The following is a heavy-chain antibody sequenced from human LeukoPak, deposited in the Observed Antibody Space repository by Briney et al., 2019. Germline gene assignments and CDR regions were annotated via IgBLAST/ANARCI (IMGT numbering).Heavy chain of an antibody. Sequence: GASVKVSCKASGGTFSSYAISWVRQAPGQRLEWMGWINAGNGNTKYSQKFQGRVTITRDTSASTAYMELSSLRSEDTAVYYCARCARFGELLCVFDYWGQGTLVTVSS. J-gene: IGHJ4*02. CDR3: ARCARFGELLCVFDY. V-gene: IGHV1-3*01. D-gene: IGHD3-10*01. CDR2: INAGNGNT. CDR1: GGTFSSYA.